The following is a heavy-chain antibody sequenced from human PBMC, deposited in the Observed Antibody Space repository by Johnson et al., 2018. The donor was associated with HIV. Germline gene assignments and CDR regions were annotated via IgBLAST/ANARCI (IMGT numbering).Heavy chain of an antibody. Sequence: VQLVESGGGVVRPGGSLRLSCAASGFKFDDHGMSWVRQPPGKGLEWVSAISGSGGSTYYADSVKGRFTISRDNSKNSLYLQMNSLRAEDTAIYYCAATMVRGVIQARAFDIWGQGTMVTVSS. J-gene: IGHJ3*02. CDR2: ISGSGGST. CDR1: GFKFDDHG. CDR3: AATMVRGVIQARAFDI. V-gene: IGHV3-23*04. D-gene: IGHD3-10*01.